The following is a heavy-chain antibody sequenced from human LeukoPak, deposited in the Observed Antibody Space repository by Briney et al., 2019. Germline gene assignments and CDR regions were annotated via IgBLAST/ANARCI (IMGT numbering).Heavy chain of an antibody. CDR3: ARVYSSSWYEEAFDI. J-gene: IGHJ3*02. Sequence: PGGSLRLSCAASGFTFSSYSMNWVRQAPGKGLEWVSSISSSSSYIYYADSVKGRFTISRDNAKNSLYLQMNSLRAEDTAVYYCARVYSSSWYEEAFDIWGQGTMVTVSS. D-gene: IGHD6-13*01. CDR1: GFTFSSYS. V-gene: IGHV3-21*01. CDR2: ISSSSSYI.